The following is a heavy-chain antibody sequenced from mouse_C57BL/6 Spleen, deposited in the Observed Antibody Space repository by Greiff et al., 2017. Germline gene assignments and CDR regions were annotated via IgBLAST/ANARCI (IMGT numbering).Heavy chain of an antibody. V-gene: IGHV1-54*01. J-gene: IGHJ1*03. CDR1: GYSFTNYL. CDR2: INPGSGGT. D-gene: IGHD3-1*01. CDR3: ERSGGAYWYFDD. Sequence: QVQLQQSGPELVRPGTSVKVSCKASGYSFTNYLIEWVKQRPGQGLEWIGVINPGSGGTNYNQKFKGKATLTADKSSSTAYMQLSSLTSEDSAVYCCERSGGAYWYFDDWGTGTTVTVSS.